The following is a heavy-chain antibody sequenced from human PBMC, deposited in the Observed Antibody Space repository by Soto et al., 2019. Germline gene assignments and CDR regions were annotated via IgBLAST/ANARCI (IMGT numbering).Heavy chain of an antibody. CDR3: AIELYCSSTSCYLRSWFDP. Sequence: EVQLVESGGGLVQPGGSLRLSCAASGFTFSSYWMSWVRQAPGKGLEWVANIKQDGSEKYYVDSVKGRFTISRDNAKNSLYLQMNSLRAEDTAVYYCAIELYCSSTSCYLRSWFDPWGQGTLVTVSS. J-gene: IGHJ5*02. CDR1: GFTFSSYW. D-gene: IGHD2-2*01. V-gene: IGHV3-7*01. CDR2: IKQDGSEK.